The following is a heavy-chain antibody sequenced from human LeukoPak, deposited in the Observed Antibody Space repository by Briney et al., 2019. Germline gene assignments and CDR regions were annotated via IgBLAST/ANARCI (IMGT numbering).Heavy chain of an antibody. J-gene: IGHJ3*02. CDR3: ARNLGRWDAFDI. V-gene: IGHV1-18*01. D-gene: IGHD3-16*01. CDR2: ISANNGNT. Sequence: ASVKVSCKASGYTFTTHGISWVRQAPGQGLEWMGWISANNGNTNLAQTLQGRVTMTTDTSTSTAYMELRSLRSVDTAVYYCARNLGRWDAFDIWGQGTMVTVSS. CDR1: GYTFTTHG.